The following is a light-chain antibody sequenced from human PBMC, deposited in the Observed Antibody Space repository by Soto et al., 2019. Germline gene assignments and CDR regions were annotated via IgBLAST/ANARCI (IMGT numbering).Light chain of an antibody. V-gene: IGLV2-14*01. CDR2: DVS. CDR1: SSDVGGYNY. J-gene: IGLJ1*01. CDR3: SSYTSRSTPHV. Sequence: QSALTQPASVSGSPGQSITISCTGTSSDVGGYNYVSWYQQHPGKAPKLMIYDVSNRPSGVSNRFSGSKSGNTASLTISGLPAEDEAEYYFSSYTSRSTPHVCGTGTKLTVL.